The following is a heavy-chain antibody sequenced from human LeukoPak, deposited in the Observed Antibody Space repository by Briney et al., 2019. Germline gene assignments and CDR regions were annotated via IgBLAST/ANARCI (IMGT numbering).Heavy chain of an antibody. J-gene: IGHJ3*02. CDR3: ATGPTGAFDI. D-gene: IGHD1-14*01. CDR2: FDPEDGET. Sequence: ASVTVSCKGSGYTLTELFMHGVRQAPGKGLEWMGGFDPEDGETIYAQKFQGRVTMTEDTSTDTAYMELSSLRSEDTAVYYCATGPTGAFDIWGQGTMVTVSS. V-gene: IGHV1-24*01. CDR1: GYTLTELF.